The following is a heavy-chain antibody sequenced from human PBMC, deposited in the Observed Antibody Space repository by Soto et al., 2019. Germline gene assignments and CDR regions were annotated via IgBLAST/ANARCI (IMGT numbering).Heavy chain of an antibody. CDR1: GGSISVYY. J-gene: IGHJ4*02. Sequence: SETLSLTCTISGGSISVYYWSWVRQPPGHELEWIGYIYASGSPYYNPSLRSRVTISADTSKNQISLKLTSPTAADTAVYYCARGVGSSPPRYWGRGTLVTSPQ. CDR3: ARGVGSSPPRY. D-gene: IGHD1-26*01. V-gene: IGHV4-59*01. CDR2: IYASGSP.